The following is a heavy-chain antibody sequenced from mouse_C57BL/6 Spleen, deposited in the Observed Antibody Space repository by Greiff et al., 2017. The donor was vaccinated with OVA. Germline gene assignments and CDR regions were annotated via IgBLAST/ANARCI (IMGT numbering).Heavy chain of an antibody. CDR1: GFTFSDYY. D-gene: IGHD2-3*01. CDR2: INYDGSST. V-gene: IGHV5-16*01. CDR3: AREDGYSDFDY. J-gene: IGHJ2*01. Sequence: EVKLMESEGGLVQPGSSMKLSCTASGFTFSDYYMAWVRQVPEKGLEWVANINYDGSSTYYLDSLKSRFIISRDNAKNILYLQMSSLKSEDTATYYCAREDGYSDFDYWGQGTTLTVSS.